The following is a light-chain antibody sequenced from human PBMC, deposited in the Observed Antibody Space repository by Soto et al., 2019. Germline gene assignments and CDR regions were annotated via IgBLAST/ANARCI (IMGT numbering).Light chain of an antibody. J-gene: IGKJ1*01. CDR2: RAS. CDR1: QTITGTY. V-gene: IGKV3-20*01. CDR3: QHYGSAKLWT. Sequence: VLTQFPGTLSLSPGERATLSCRASQTITGTYLAWYQQKPSQAPRLPIHRASTRFTGIPDRFRGGGPGTDFHLSISRVEAEDFAMYYCQHYGSAKLWTFGQGATVE.